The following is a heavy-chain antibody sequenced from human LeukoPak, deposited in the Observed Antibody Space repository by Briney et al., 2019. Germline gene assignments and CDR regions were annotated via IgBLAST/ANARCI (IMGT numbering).Heavy chain of an antibody. Sequence: GASVKVSCKASGGTFSSYAISWVRQAPGQGLEWMGGIIPIFGTANYAQKFQGRVTITADESTSTAYMELSSLGSEDTAVYYCARGARCSSTSCYWDFDYWGQGTLVTVSS. CDR3: ARGARCSSTSCYWDFDY. D-gene: IGHD2-2*01. CDR2: IIPIFGTA. J-gene: IGHJ4*02. CDR1: GGTFSSYA. V-gene: IGHV1-69*13.